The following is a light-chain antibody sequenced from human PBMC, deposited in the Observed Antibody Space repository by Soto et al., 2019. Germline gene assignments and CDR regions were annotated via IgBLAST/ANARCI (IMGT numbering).Light chain of an antibody. CDR3: QNYNSAPFT. V-gene: IGKV1-27*01. CDR2: LAS. Sequence: DIQMTQSPSSLSASVGDRVTITCRASQGINSYLAWYQQKPGKVPKFLIYLASTLQSGVPSRFSGSGSGTVFTLTISSLQPEDVATYYCQNYNSAPFTFGQGTKLEI. CDR1: QGINSY. J-gene: IGKJ2*01.